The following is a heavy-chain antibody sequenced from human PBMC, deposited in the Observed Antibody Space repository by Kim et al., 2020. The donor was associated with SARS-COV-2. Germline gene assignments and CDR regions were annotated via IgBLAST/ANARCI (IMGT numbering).Heavy chain of an antibody. J-gene: IGHJ4*02. CDR3: ARALDFWSGIGDY. CDR1: GYTFTGYY. V-gene: IGHV1-2*02. Sequence: ASVKVSCKASGYTFTGYYMHWVRQAPGQGLEWMGWINPNSGGTNYAQKFQGRVTMTRDTSISTAYMELSRLRSDDTAVYYCARALDFWSGIGDYWGQGTLVTVSS. CDR2: INPNSGGT. D-gene: IGHD3-3*01.